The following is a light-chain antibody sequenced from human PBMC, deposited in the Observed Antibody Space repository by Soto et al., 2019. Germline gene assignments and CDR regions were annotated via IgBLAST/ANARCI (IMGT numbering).Light chain of an antibody. Sequence: DIQMTQSPSSVSASVGDRVTINCRASQDIGTWLAWYQQKPGNAPKLLISGASSLQSGVPSRFSGSGSGTDFTLTISSLQTEDLANYYCQQANSFPLTFGGGTTVEIK. CDR1: QDIGTW. V-gene: IGKV1-12*01. CDR2: GAS. CDR3: QQANSFPLT. J-gene: IGKJ4*01.